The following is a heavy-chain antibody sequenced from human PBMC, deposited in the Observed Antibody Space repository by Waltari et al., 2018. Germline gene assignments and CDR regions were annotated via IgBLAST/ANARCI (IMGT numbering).Heavy chain of an antibody. J-gene: IGHJ4*02. V-gene: IGHV4-38-2*02. Sequence: QVQLQESGPGLVKPSETLSLTCAVSGYSISSGYYWGWIRQPPGKGLDWIGRIYHSGRTYDNPSIKSRVTISVDTSKNQFSLKLSSVTAADTAVYYCARDPSGPGFDYWGQGTLVTVSS. CDR1: GYSISSGYY. CDR3: ARDPSGPGFDY. D-gene: IGHD1-26*01. CDR2: IYHSGRT.